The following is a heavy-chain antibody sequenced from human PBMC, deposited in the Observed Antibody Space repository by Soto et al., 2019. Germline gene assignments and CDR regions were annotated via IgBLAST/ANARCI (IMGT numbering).Heavy chain of an antibody. CDR1: GYTFTGYY. CDR3: ARSHTYYYDSSGYYSAGY. J-gene: IGHJ4*02. CDR2: INPNSGGT. Sequence: ASVKVSCKASGYTFTGYYMHWVRQAPGQGLEWMGWINPNSGGTNYAQKFQGRVTMTRDTSISTAYMELSRLRSDDTAVYYGARSHTYYYDSSGYYSAGYWGQGTLVTVSS. V-gene: IGHV1-2*02. D-gene: IGHD3-22*01.